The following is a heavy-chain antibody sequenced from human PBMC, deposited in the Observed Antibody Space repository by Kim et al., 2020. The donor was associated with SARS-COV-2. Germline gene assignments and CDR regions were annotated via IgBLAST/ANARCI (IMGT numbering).Heavy chain of an antibody. J-gene: IGHJ5*02. V-gene: IGHV1-8*01. CDR3: ARGRERSGRANWFDP. D-gene: IGHD1-1*01. Sequence: QKFQGRVTMTRNTSISTAYMELSSLRSDDTAVYYCARGRERSGRANWFDPWGQGTLVTVSS.